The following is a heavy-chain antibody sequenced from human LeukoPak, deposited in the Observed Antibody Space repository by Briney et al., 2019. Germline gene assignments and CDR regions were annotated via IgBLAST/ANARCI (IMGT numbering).Heavy chain of an antibody. Sequence: GESLKISCKGSGYSFTSYWIAWVRQMPGKGLEWMGIIYPDDSDTRYSPSFQGQVTITADKSISTAYLQWSSLKASDNAMYYCARQRRSSGWPNDYWGQGTLDTVSS. D-gene: IGHD6-19*01. J-gene: IGHJ4*02. CDR1: GYSFTSYW. CDR3: ARQRRSSGWPNDY. V-gene: IGHV5-51*01. CDR2: IYPDDSDT.